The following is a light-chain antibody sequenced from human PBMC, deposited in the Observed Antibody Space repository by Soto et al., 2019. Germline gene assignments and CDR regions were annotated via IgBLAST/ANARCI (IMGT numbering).Light chain of an antibody. CDR3: CSYAGSSPV. CDR2: EVS. J-gene: IGLJ3*02. CDR1: SSDVGSYNL. Sequence: QSALTQPASVSGSPGQSITISCTGTSSDVGSYNLVSWYQQHPGKAPKLMIYEVSKRPSGVSNRFSGSKSGNTASLTISGPRAEEEAVYYCCSYAGSSPVFGGGTKLPVL. V-gene: IGLV2-23*02.